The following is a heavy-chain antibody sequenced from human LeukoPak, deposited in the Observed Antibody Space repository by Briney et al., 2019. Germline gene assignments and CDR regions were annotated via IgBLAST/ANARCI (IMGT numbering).Heavy chain of an antibody. V-gene: IGHV1-69*05. J-gene: IGHJ5*02. CDR1: GGTFSNYA. Sequence: SVKVSCKASGGTFSNYAISWVRQAPGQGLEWLGGIIPMFGTANYAQKFQGGVTITTDEATTTAYMELISLRSEDTAVYYCVRRQALRGRHRAFDPWGQGTLVTVTS. D-gene: IGHD6-25*01. CDR2: IIPMFGTA. CDR3: VRRQALRGRHRAFDP.